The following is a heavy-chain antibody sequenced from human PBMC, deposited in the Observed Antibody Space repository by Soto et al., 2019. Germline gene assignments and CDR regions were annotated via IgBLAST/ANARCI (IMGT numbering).Heavy chain of an antibody. V-gene: IGHV3-7*01. D-gene: IGHD3-22*01. CDR3: ARGVWDSSGYYLDH. Sequence: PGGSLRLSCAASGFTFSSYWMSWVRQAPGKGLEWVANIKQDGSEKYYVDSVKGRFTISRDNAKNSLYLQMNSLRDEDTAVYYCARGVWDSSGYYLDHWGQGTLVTDSS. CDR2: IKQDGSEK. J-gene: IGHJ4*02. CDR1: GFTFSSYW.